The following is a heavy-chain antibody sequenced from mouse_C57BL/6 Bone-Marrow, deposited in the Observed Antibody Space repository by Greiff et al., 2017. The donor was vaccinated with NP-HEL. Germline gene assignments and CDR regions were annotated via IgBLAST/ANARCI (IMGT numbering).Heavy chain of an antibody. D-gene: IGHD2-4*01. Sequence: QVQLQQPGAELVMPGASVKLSCKASGYTFTSYWMHWVKQRPGQGLEWIGEIDPSDSYTNYNQKFKGKSTLTLDKSSSTAYMQLSSLTSEDSAVYYCARQNDYDWLHYFDYWGQGTTLTVSS. V-gene: IGHV1-69*01. CDR2: IDPSDSYT. CDR3: ARQNDYDWLHYFDY. CDR1: GYTFTSYW. J-gene: IGHJ2*01.